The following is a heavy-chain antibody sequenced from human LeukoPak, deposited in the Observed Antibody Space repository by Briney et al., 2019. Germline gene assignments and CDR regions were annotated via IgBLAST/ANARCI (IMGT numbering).Heavy chain of an antibody. CDR3: ARPRDYYYYMDV. V-gene: IGHV5-51*01. CDR2: IYPGDSDT. Sequence: GESLKISCKGSGYSFTSYWIGWVRQMPGKGLEWIVIIYPGDSDTRYSPSFQGQVTISADKSISTAYPQWSSLKDSDTAMYYCARPRDYYYYMDVWGKGTTVTVSS. J-gene: IGHJ6*03. CDR1: GYSFTSYW.